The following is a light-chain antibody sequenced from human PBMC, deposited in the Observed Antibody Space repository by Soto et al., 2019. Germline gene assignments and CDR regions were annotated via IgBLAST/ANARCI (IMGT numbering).Light chain of an antibody. Sequence: EIVLTQSPGTLSLSQGERATLSCRASQSVSSSYVAWYQQKPGQAPRLLISGASRRATGIPDRFSGSGSGTDFTLTISRLEPEDFAVYYCQQYGSSPLFTFGPGTTGDIQ. CDR3: QQYGSSPLFT. CDR1: QSVSSSY. J-gene: IGKJ3*01. V-gene: IGKV3-20*01. CDR2: GAS.